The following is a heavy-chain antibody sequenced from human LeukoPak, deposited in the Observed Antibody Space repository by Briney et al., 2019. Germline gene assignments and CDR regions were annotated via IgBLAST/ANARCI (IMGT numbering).Heavy chain of an antibody. CDR1: GGSISSSSYY. Sequence: SETLSLTCTVSGGSISSSSYYWGWIRQPPGKGLEWIGSIYYSGSTYYNPSLKSRVTISVDTSKNQFSPKLSSVTAADTAVYYRASDCSSTSCQYQGFDYWGQGTLVTVSS. CDR2: IYYSGST. V-gene: IGHV4-39*01. CDR3: ASDCSSTSCQYQGFDY. D-gene: IGHD2-2*01. J-gene: IGHJ4*02.